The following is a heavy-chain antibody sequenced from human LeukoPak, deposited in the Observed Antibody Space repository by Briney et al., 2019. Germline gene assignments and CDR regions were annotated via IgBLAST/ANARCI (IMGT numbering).Heavy chain of an antibody. CDR3: ANIMGMAPLDH. J-gene: IGHJ4*02. V-gene: IGHV1-69*01. Sequence: VASVKVSCKASGDTFNTYSFSWVRQAPGQGLEWMGGIVPILKTPNYPQKFQGRVTITADESTRTVYMELTSLKSEDTAIYYCANIMGMAPLDHWGQGTLVTVSS. D-gene: IGHD1-26*01. CDR2: IVPILKTP. CDR1: GDTFNTYS.